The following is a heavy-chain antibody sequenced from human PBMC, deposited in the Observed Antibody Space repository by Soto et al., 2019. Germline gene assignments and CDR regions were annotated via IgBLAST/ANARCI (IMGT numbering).Heavy chain of an antibody. CDR1: NGSISSSYYY. D-gene: IGHD3-16*01. V-gene: IGHV4-39*01. CDR2: IYYTGST. CDR3: ARQDVAFGYDMDV. Sequence: QLQLQESGPGMVQPSESLSLTCTVSNGSISSSYYYWGWIRQPPGKGLEWIGAIYYTGSTYYNPPLQSRVTISVDTSKNQFSLKMSSVTAADTAVYFCARQDVAFGYDMDVWGKGATVTVSS. J-gene: IGHJ6*03.